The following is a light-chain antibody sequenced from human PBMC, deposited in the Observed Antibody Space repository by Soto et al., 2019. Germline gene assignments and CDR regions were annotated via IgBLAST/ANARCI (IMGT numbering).Light chain of an antibody. CDR1: SGNYTYA. CDR2: VSSDGSY. CDR3: QTYATSIRV. J-gene: IGLJ3*02. V-gene: IGLV4-69*01. Sequence: QSVLTQSPSASASPGASVKLTCTLSSGNYTYAIAWHQQHPEKGPRYLMKVSSDGSYIKGDGIPDRFSGSSSGAERHLTISSLQSEDEAEYHCQTYATSIRVFGGGTKLTVL.